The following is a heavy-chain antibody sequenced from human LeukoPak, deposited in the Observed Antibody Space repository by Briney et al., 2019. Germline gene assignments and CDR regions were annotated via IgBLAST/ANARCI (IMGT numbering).Heavy chain of an antibody. V-gene: IGHV3-30*04. CDR3: ARDHFYGDFDY. D-gene: IGHD2/OR15-2a*01. Sequence: GGSLRLSCAASGFAFSSYSIHWVRQAPGKGLEWVAVISYDGSNKYYADSVKGRFTISRDNSKNTLYLQMNSLRAEDTAVYYCARDHFYGDFDYWGQGTLVTISS. CDR1: GFAFSSYS. CDR2: ISYDGSNK. J-gene: IGHJ4*02.